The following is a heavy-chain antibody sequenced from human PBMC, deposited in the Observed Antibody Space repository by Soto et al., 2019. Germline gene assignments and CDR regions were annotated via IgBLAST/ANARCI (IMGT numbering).Heavy chain of an antibody. Sequence: EVQLVESGGGLVQPGGSLRLSCAASGFTVSSNYMSWVRQAPGKGLEWVSVIYSGGSTYYVDSVKGRFTISRDNSKNTLYLQMHSLRAEDTAVYYCARTAMAPNYYMDVWGKGTTVTVSS. CDR3: ARTAMAPNYYMDV. CDR1: GFTVSSNY. V-gene: IGHV3-66*01. J-gene: IGHJ6*03. CDR2: IYSGGST. D-gene: IGHD5-18*01.